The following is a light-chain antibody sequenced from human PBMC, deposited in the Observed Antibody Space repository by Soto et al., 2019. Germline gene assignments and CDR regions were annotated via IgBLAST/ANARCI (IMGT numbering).Light chain of an antibody. CDR3: SSYTSSSPYV. J-gene: IGLJ1*01. Sequence: QSALTQPASVSGSPGQSITISCTGTSSDVGHYNYVSWYQQHPGKAPKLMIYEISLRSSGVSNRFSGSKSGNTDSLTISGLQAEDEADYYCSSYTSSSPYVFGTGTKVTVL. CDR1: SSDVGHYNY. CDR2: EIS. V-gene: IGLV2-14*01.